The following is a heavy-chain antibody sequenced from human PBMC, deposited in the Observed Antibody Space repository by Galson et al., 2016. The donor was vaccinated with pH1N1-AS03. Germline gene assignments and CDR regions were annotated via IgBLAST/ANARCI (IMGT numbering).Heavy chain of an antibody. V-gene: IGHV3-30*18. Sequence: SLRLSCAVSGFTFSGYGMHWVRQAPGKGLEWVAVISYDESHRYYADSAKARFTVSTDNSNNTLYMQMNSLRTEDTAVYYCAKDAMCGGIVVLYNWFDSWGPGTLVTVSS. CDR2: ISYDESHR. CDR1: GFTFSGYG. D-gene: IGHD2-8*02. CDR3: AKDAMCGGIVVLYNWFDS. J-gene: IGHJ5*01.